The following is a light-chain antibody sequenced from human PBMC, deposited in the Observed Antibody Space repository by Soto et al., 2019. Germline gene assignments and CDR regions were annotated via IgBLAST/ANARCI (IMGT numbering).Light chain of an antibody. V-gene: IGKV3-11*01. CDR3: QQRSNWRGT. J-gene: IGKJ1*01. Sequence: ENVFTHSPATLSLSPTERATLSCRASQSVSSYLAWYQQKPGQAPRLLIYDASNRAPGIPARFSGSGSGTDFTLTISSLEPEDFAVYYCQQRSNWRGTFGQGTKVDIK. CDR2: DAS. CDR1: QSVSSY.